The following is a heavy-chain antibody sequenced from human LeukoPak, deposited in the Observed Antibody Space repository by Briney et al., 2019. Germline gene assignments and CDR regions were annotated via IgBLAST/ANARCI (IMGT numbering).Heavy chain of an antibody. D-gene: IGHD5-12*01. CDR1: GFTVSSNY. V-gene: IGHV3-66*01. CDR3: AKEVGYDGWFDP. CDR2: IYSGGST. J-gene: IGHJ5*02. Sequence: GGSLRLPCAASGFTVSSNYMSWVRQAPGKGLEWVSVIYSGGSTYYADSVKGRFTISRDNPKNTLYLQMNSLRAEDTAVYYCAKEVGYDGWFDPWGQGTLVTVSS.